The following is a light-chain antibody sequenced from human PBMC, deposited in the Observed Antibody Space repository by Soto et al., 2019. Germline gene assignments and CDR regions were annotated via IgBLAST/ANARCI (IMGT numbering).Light chain of an antibody. Sequence: DIPMTQSPSTLSGSVGDRDTIPCRASQTISSWLAWYQQKPGKAPKLLIYKASTLKSGVPSRFSGSGSGTEFTLTISSLQPDDFATYYCQHYNSYSEAFGQGTKVDI. V-gene: IGKV1-5*03. CDR3: QHYNSYSEA. CDR2: KAS. J-gene: IGKJ1*01. CDR1: QTISSW.